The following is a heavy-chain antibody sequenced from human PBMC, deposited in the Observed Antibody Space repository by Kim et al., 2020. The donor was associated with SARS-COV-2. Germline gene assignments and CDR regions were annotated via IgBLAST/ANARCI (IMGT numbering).Heavy chain of an antibody. J-gene: IGHJ6*02. CDR1: GFTFSSYG. V-gene: IGHV3-33*01. Sequence: GGSLRLSCAASGFTFSSYGMHWVRQAPGKGLEWVAVIWYDGSNKYYADSVKGRFTISRDNSKNTLYLQMNSLRAEDTAVYYCARGGVVYYYYYGMDVWGQGTTVTVSS. D-gene: IGHD3-3*01. CDR3: ARGGVVYYYYYGMDV. CDR2: IWYDGSNK.